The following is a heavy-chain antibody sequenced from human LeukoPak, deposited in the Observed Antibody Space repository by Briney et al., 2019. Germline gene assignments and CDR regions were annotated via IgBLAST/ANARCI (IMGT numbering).Heavy chain of an antibody. Sequence: SETLSLTCTVSGGSISSSSYYWGWIRQPPGKGLEWIGSIYYSGSTYYNPSLKSRVTISVDTSKNQFSLKLSSVTAADTAVYYCARWVVVVPAATEYYFDYWGQGTLVTVSS. V-gene: IGHV4-39*01. CDR1: GGSISSSSYY. CDR2: IYYSGST. J-gene: IGHJ4*02. CDR3: ARWVVVVPAATEYYFDY. D-gene: IGHD2-2*01.